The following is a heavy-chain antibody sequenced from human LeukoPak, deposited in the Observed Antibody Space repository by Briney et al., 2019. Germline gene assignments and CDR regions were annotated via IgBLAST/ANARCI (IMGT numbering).Heavy chain of an antibody. J-gene: IGHJ5*02. Sequence: GESLKISCKGSGYSFTSYWIGWVRQMPGKGLEWMGIIYPGDSHTRYSPSFQGQVTISADKSISTAYLQWNSLKASDTAMYYCARSAGHCANGVCYSYNWFDPWGQGTLVTVSS. V-gene: IGHV5-51*01. CDR2: IYPGDSHT. CDR1: GYSFTSYW. CDR3: ARSAGHCANGVCYSYNWFDP. D-gene: IGHD2-8*01.